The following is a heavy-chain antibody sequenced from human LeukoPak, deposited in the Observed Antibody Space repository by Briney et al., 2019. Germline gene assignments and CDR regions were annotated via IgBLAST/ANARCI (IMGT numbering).Heavy chain of an antibody. V-gene: IGHV3-73*01. CDR3: TTIDEVNRKLDY. D-gene: IGHD1-14*01. CDR2: IRSKANNYAT. J-gene: IGHJ4*02. Sequence: WIRQPAGTGLEWVGRIRSKANNYATAYAESVKGRFTISRDDSKNTAYLQMNSLKAEDTAVYYCTTIDEVNRKLDYWGQGTLVTVSS.